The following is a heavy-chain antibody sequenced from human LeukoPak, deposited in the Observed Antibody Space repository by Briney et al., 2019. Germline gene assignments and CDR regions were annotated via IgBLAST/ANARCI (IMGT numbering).Heavy chain of an antibody. V-gene: IGHV1-69*05. Sequence: SVKVSCKASGYTFTSYAISWVRQAPGQGLEWMGGIIPIFGTANYAQKFQGRVTITTDESTSTAYMELSSLRSEDTAVYYCARALYGGDAANWFDPWGQGTLVTVSS. CDR2: IIPIFGTA. CDR1: GYTFTSYA. J-gene: IGHJ5*02. CDR3: ARALYGGDAANWFDP. D-gene: IGHD4-23*01.